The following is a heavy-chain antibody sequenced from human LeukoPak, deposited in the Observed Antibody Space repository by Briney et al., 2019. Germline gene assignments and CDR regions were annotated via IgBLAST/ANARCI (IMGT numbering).Heavy chain of an antibody. CDR3: ARLGSIAAAGTPDY. Sequence: GGSLRLSCAASGFTFSDYYMSWVRQAPGKGLEWVSYISGTSSYTTYADSVKGRFTISRDNAKISLYLQMNSLRGEDTAVYYCARLGSIAAAGTPDYWGQGTLVTVSS. CDR2: ISGTSSYT. CDR1: GFTFSDYY. J-gene: IGHJ4*02. V-gene: IGHV3-11*06. D-gene: IGHD6-13*01.